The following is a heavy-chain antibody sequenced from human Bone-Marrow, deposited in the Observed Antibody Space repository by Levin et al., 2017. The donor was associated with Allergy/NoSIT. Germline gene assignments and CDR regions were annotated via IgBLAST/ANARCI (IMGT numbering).Heavy chain of an antibody. V-gene: IGHV3-9*01. CDR1: GFTFDDYA. CDR3: EKDMGSGGRRPGDAFDI. D-gene: IGHD2-15*01. CDR2: ISWNSGSI. Sequence: PGGSLRLSCAASGFTFDDYAMHWVRQAPGKGLEWVSGISWNSGSIGYAASVKGRFTISRDNAKNSLYLQMNSLRAEDTALYYCEKDMGSGGRRPGDAFDIWGQGTMVTVSS. J-gene: IGHJ3*02.